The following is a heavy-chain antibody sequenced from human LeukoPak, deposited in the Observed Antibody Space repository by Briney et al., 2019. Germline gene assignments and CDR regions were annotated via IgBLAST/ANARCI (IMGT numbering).Heavy chain of an antibody. CDR3: ARERRGGDAFDL. J-gene: IGHJ3*01. D-gene: IGHD3-10*01. CDR2: INSDGSST. Sequence: GGSLRLSCAASGFTFSSYWMHWVRQAPGKGLVWVSRINSDGSSTSYADSVKGRFTISRDNAKNTLYLQMNSLRAEDTAVYYCARERRGGDAFDLWGQGTMVTVSS. CDR1: GFTFSSYW. V-gene: IGHV3-74*01.